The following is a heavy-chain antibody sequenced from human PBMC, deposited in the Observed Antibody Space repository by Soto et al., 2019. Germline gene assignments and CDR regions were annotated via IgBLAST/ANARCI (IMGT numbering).Heavy chain of an antibody. CDR3: ARGRGYYLGNFDY. V-gene: IGHV3-21*04. J-gene: IGHJ4*02. CDR2: ISSSSSTI. Sequence: EVQLVESGGGLVKPGGSLRLSCAASGFTFSSYSMNWVRQAPGKGLEWVSSISSSSSTIYYADSVKGRFTISRDNAKNSLYLQMNSLRAEDTAVYYCARGRGYYLGNFDYWGQGTLVTVSS. CDR1: GFTFSSYS. D-gene: IGHD3-22*01.